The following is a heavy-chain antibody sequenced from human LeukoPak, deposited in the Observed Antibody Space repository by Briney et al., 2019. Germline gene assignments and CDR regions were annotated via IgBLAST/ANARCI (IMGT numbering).Heavy chain of an antibody. CDR2: VSASGDST. V-gene: IGHV3-23*01. Sequence: PGGAVRLSCGASGFSFRSYAMSWVRHAPGKGLAWISSVSASGDSTSYADSVKGRFTISRDNSENTVYLQMNNLRAEDTALYYCAGRPTGYSSGYVYWGQGALVTVSS. CDR1: GFSFRSYA. J-gene: IGHJ4*02. D-gene: IGHD5-18*01. CDR3: AGRPTGYSSGYVY.